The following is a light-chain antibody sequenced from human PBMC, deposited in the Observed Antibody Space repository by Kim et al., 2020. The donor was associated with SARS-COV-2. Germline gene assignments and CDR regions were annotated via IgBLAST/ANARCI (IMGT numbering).Light chain of an antibody. CDR1: QSVSKY. CDR3: QQRSNWPPMYT. Sequence: SPGERATLSCRASQSVSKYLASYQQKPGHAPRLLIYDASNRATDIPARFSGSASETEFTLTISSLEPEDFAVYYCQQRSNWPPMYTFGQGTKLEI. CDR2: DAS. V-gene: IGKV3-11*01. J-gene: IGKJ2*01.